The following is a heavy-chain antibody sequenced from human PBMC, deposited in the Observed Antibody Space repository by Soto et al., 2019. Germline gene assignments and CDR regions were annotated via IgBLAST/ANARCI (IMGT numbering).Heavy chain of an antibody. J-gene: IGHJ5*02. CDR2: IYYSGST. CDR3: ARVRRDFWSGYYRPNWFDP. V-gene: IGHV4-30-4*01. CDR1: GGSISSGDYY. D-gene: IGHD3-3*01. Sequence: SETLSLTCTVSGGSISSGDYYWSWIRQPPGKGLEWIGYIYYSGSTYYNPSLKSRVTISVDTSKNQFSLKLSSVTAADTAVYYCARVRRDFWSGYYRPNWFDPWGQGTLVTVSS.